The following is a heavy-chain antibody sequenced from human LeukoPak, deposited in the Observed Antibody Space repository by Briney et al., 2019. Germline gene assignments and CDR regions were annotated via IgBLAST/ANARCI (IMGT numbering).Heavy chain of an antibody. Sequence: SETLSLTCAVYGGSFSGYYWSWIRQPPGKGLEWIGEINHSGSTNYNPSLKSRVTISVDTSKNQFSLKLSSVTAADTAVYYCARQKRYYYDSSGYYQDYWGQGTLVTVSS. CDR2: INHSGST. J-gene: IGHJ4*02. D-gene: IGHD3-22*01. CDR3: ARQKRYYYDSSGYYQDY. V-gene: IGHV4-34*01. CDR1: GGSFSGYY.